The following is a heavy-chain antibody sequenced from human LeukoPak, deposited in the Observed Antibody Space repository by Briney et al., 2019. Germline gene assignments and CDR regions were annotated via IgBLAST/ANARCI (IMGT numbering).Heavy chain of an antibody. CDR3: AKPARTDAFDI. CDR1: GFTFSNHG. Sequence: PGGTLRLSCAASGFTFSNHGMNWVRQAPGKGLEWVSSSGSGGNTYYAASVKGRFTISRDNSKNTLYLQMNSLRAEDTAVYYCAKPARTDAFDIWGQGTMITVSS. CDR2: SGSGGNT. D-gene: IGHD1-14*01. V-gene: IGHV3-23*01. J-gene: IGHJ3*02.